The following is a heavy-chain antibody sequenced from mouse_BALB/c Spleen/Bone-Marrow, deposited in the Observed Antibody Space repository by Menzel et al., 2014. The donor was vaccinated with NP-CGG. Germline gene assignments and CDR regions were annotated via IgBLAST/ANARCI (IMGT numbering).Heavy chain of an antibody. CDR1: GYTFTSYW. CDR2: IDPSDSYT. CDR3: ARSRGYYDYWYFDV. J-gene: IGHJ1*01. D-gene: IGHD2-4*01. V-gene: IGHV1-69*02. Sequence: VKLMESGAELVKPGASVKLSCKASGYTFTSYWMHWVKQRPGQGLEWIGEIDPSDSYTNYNQKFKGKATLTVDKSPSTAYMQLSSLTSEDSAVYYCARSRGYYDYWYFDVWGAGTTVTVSS.